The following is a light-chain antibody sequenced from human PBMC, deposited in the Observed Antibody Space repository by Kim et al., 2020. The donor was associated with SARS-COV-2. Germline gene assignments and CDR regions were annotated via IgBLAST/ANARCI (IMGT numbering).Light chain of an antibody. V-gene: IGLV3-19*01. Sequence: ARGQTVRITCQGDSLRDYYDSGYRQKPRQAPIVVIYGRNDRPSGIPDRFSGSNSGNTASLTITGAQAEDEADYYCNSRDSSGNHLVFGGGTQLTVL. J-gene: IGLJ3*02. CDR2: GRN. CDR3: NSRDSSGNHLV. CDR1: SLRDYY.